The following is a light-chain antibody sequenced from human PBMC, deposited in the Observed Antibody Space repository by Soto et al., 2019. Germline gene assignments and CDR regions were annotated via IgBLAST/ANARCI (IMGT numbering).Light chain of an antibody. J-gene: IGLJ1*01. Sequence: QSALTQPASVSGSPRQSITISCTGTSSDVGSYNLVSWYQQHPGKAPKFMIYEVSKRPSGVSNRFAASKSGNTASLTISGLQAEDEADYYCCSYAGSSPPYVFGTGTKLTVL. CDR1: SSDVGSYNL. CDR3: CSYAGSSPPYV. V-gene: IGLV2-23*02. CDR2: EVS.